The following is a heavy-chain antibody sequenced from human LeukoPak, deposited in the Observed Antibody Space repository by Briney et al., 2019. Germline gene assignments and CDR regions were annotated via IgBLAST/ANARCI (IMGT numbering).Heavy chain of an antibody. CDR1: GDTFNICA. CDR2: IIHIFGTA. D-gene: IGHD3-10*01. Sequence: GASVKVSYKASGDTFNICAISWVPQAPGQGLEWMGGIIHIFGTANYAQKFRGRVTITADESTSTAYMELSSLRSEDTAVYYCARVAPTTMVRGVIEYYFDYGGQGPLVTVS. J-gene: IGHJ4*02. CDR3: ARVAPTTMVRGVIEYYFDY. V-gene: IGHV1-69*13.